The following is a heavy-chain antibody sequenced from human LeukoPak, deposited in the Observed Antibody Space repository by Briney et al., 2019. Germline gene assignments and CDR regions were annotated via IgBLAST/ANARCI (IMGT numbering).Heavy chain of an antibody. CDR2: IYYSGST. J-gene: IGHJ3*02. CDR3: ARVRGYCSSTSCYGGAFDI. D-gene: IGHD2-2*01. CDR1: GGSISSYY. Sequence: SETLSLTCTVSGGSISSYYWSWIRQPPGKGLEWIGYIYYSGSTNYNPSLKSRVTISVGTSKNQFSLKLSSVTAADTAVYYCARVRGYCSSTSCYGGAFDIWGQGTMVTVSS. V-gene: IGHV4-59*01.